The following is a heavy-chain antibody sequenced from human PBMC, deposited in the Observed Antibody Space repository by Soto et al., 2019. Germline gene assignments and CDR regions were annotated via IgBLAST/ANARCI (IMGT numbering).Heavy chain of an antibody. D-gene: IGHD6-19*01. V-gene: IGHV4-34*01. J-gene: IGHJ4*02. CDR3: ARVPIYRRGWFDY. Sequence: SETLSLTCAVYGGSFSGYYWSWIRQPPGKGLEWIGEINHSGSTNYNPSLKSRVTISVDTSKNQFSLKLSSVTAADTAVYYCARVPIYRRGWFDYWGQGTLVTVSS. CDR2: INHSGST. CDR1: GGSFSGYY.